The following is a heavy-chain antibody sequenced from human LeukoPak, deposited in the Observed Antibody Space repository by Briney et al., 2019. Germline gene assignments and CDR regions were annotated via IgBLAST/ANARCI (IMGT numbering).Heavy chain of an antibody. Sequence: GRSLRLSCAASGFTFSSYGMHWVRQAPGKGLEWVAVIWYGGSNKYYADSVKGRFTISRDNSKNTLYLQMNSLRAEDTAVYYCAKSHSSGWLWGVDYWGQGTLVTVSS. CDR3: AKSHSSGWLWGVDY. CDR1: GFTFSSYG. D-gene: IGHD6-19*01. V-gene: IGHV3-30*18. CDR2: IWYGGSNK. J-gene: IGHJ4*02.